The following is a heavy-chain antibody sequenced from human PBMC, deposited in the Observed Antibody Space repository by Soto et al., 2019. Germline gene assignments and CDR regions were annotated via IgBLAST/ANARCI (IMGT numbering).Heavy chain of an antibody. D-gene: IGHD3-3*01. Sequence: EVQLVASGGGLVQPGRSLRLSCAASGFTFDDYAMHWVRQAPGRGLEWVSGISWNSGSIGYAGSVKGRFTISRDNAKNFRYLQINSLRAEDTALYYCAKGGLRFLEWLWYFDYWGQGTLVTVST. CDR3: AKGGLRFLEWLWYFDY. V-gene: IGHV3-9*01. CDR1: GFTFDDYA. CDR2: ISWNSGSI. J-gene: IGHJ4*02.